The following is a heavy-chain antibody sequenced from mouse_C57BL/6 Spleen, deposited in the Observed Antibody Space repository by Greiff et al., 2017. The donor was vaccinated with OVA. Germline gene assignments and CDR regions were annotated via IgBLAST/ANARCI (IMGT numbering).Heavy chain of an antibody. J-gene: IGHJ4*01. CDR3: ARSEAAMDY. CDR2: INPYNGGT. Sequence: VQLKESGPVLVKPGASVKMSCKASGYTFTDYYMNWVKQSHGKSLEWIGVINPYNGGTSYNQKFKGKATLTVDKSSSTAYMELNSLTSEDSAVYYCARSEAAMDYWGQGTSVTVSS. V-gene: IGHV1-19*01. CDR1: GYTFTDYY.